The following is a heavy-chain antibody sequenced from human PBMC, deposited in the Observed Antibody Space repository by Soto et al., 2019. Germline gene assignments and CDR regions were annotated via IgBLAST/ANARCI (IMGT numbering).Heavy chain of an antibody. Sequence: SETLSLTCTVSGGSISSDNFFWSWIRQPPGEGLEWVGYIYYRGSTYYNPSLESRLTLLVDTSKNQFSLKLRSVTAADTAVYYCARVAIACPSSSCYNHYYYSLDVWGQGTTVTVSS. J-gene: IGHJ6*02. CDR3: ARVAIACPSSSCYNHYYYSLDV. V-gene: IGHV4-30-4*01. CDR2: IYYRGST. D-gene: IGHD2-2*02. CDR1: GGSISSDNFF.